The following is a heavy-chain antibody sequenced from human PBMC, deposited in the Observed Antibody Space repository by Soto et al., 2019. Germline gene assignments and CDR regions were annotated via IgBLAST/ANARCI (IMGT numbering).Heavy chain of an antibody. V-gene: IGHV3-23*01. CDR1: GLIFSNYK. J-gene: IGHJ4*02. D-gene: IGHD2-2*01. CDR3: AKSPSYCSSTSCPVDY. Sequence: PGGSLRLSCAASGLIFSNYKMHWVRQAPGKGLVWVSPINTSGSSTYYADSVKGRFTISRDNSKNTLYLQMNSLRAEDTAVYYCAKSPSYCSSTSCPVDYWGQGTLVTVSS. CDR2: INTSGSST.